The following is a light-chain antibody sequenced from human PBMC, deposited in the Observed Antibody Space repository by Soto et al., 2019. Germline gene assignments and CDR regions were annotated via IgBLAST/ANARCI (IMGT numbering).Light chain of an antibody. V-gene: IGKV3-20*01. CDR1: QRGSGNY. CDR2: GAS. CDR3: QRYGTSLPLT. J-gene: IGKJ4*01. Sequence: EILLTEAPGSLSLSPGDKATLSCRASQRGSGNYLAWYQQNPGQAPRLLIYGASSRATGIPDRFSGSGSGTDFTLTISRLEPEDFAVYYCQRYGTSLPLTFGGGTKVDIK.